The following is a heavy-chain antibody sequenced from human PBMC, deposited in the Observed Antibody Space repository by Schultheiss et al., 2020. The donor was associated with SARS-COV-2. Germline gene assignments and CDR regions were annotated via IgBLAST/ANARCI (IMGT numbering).Heavy chain of an antibody. D-gene: IGHD2-15*01. CDR3: ARVPPYCSGGSCYSFRWAFDI. Sequence: GSLRLSCAASGFTFSSYSMNWVRQAPGKGLEWIGEINHSGSTNYNPSLKSRVTISVDTSKNQFSLKLSSVTAADTAVYYCARVPPYCSGGSCYSFRWAFDIWGQGTMVTVSS. J-gene: IGHJ3*02. CDR2: INHSGST. CDR1: GFTFSSYS. V-gene: IGHV4-34*01.